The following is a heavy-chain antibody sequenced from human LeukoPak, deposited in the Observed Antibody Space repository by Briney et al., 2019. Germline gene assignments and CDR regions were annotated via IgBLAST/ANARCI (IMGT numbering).Heavy chain of an antibody. CDR3: ARGGGYSAPEAI. J-gene: IGHJ3*02. D-gene: IGHD5-12*01. V-gene: IGHV4-34*01. CDR2: INHSGST. CDR1: GGPFSGYY. Sequence: SETLSLTCAVYGGPFSGYYWSWIRQPPGKGLEWIGEINHSGSTNYNPSLKSRVTISVDTSKNQFSLKLSSVTAADTAVYYCARGGGYSAPEAIWGQGTMVTVSS.